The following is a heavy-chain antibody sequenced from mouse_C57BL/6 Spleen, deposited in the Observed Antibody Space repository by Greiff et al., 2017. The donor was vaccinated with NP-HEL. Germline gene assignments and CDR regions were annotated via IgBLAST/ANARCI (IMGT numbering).Heavy chain of an antibody. CDR1: GFTFSSYA. CDR3: TREKSVAGDYYAMDY. J-gene: IGHJ4*01. D-gene: IGHD1-1*01. V-gene: IGHV5-9-1*02. Sequence: EVMLVESGEGLVKPGGSLKLSCAASGFTFSSYAMSWVRQTPEKRLEWVAYISSGGDYIYYADNVKGRFTISRDNARNTLYLQMSSLKSEDTAMYYCTREKSVAGDYYAMDYWGQGTSVTVSS. CDR2: ISSGGDYI.